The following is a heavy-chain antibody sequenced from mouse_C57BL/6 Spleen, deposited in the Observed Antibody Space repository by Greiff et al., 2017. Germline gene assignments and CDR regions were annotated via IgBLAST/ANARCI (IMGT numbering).Heavy chain of an antibody. CDR2: IDPSDSET. D-gene: IGHD2-4*01. V-gene: IGHV1-52*01. J-gene: IGHJ3*01. CDR1: GYTFTSYW. Sequence: VQLQQPGAELVRPGSSVKLSCKASGYTFTSYWMHWVKQRPIQGLEWIGNIDPSDSETHYNQKFKDKATLTVDKSSSTAYMQLSSLTSEDSAVYYCARKRGDYDYDERGLAYWGQGTLVTVSA. CDR3: ARKRGDYDYDERGLAY.